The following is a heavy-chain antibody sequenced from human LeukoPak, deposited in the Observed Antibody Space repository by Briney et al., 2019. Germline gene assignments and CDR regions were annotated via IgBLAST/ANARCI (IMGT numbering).Heavy chain of an antibody. D-gene: IGHD3-10*01. CDR2: INPNSGGT. Sequence: ASVKVSCKASGYTFTGYYMHWVRQAPGQGLEWMGWINPNSGGTNYAQKFQGRVTMTRDTSISTAYMELSRLRSDDTAVYYCARDISAMVRGVIKNYYGMDVWGQGTTVTVSS. J-gene: IGHJ6*02. CDR3: ARDISAMVRGVIKNYYGMDV. CDR1: GYTFTGYY. V-gene: IGHV1-2*02.